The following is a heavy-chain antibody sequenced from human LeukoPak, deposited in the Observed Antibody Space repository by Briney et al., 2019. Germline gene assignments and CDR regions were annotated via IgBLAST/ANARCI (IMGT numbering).Heavy chain of an antibody. CDR3: ARGFAGVYASRYYYNYMDV. D-gene: IGHD5/OR15-5a*01. CDR2: INHSGST. Sequence: SETLSLTCAVYGGSFSGYYWSWIRQPPGKGLEWIGEINHSGSTNYNPSLKSRVTISVDTSKNQFSLKLSSVTAADTAVYYCARGFAGVYASRYYYNYMDVWGKGTTVTVSS. J-gene: IGHJ6*03. CDR1: GGSFSGYY. V-gene: IGHV4-34*01.